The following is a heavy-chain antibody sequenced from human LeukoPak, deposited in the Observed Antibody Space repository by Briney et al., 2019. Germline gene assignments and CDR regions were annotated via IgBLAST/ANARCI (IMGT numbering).Heavy chain of an antibody. CDR3: ARAKKYYYDSSGPTRDF. D-gene: IGHD3-22*01. CDR1: GGTFSSYA. J-gene: IGHJ4*02. CDR2: IIPIFGTA. Sequence: SVKVSCKASGGTFSSYAISWVRQAPGQGLEWMGGIIPIFGTANYAQKFQGRVTITTDESTSTAYMELSSLRSEDTAVYYCARAKKYYYDSSGPTRDFWGRGTLVTVSS. V-gene: IGHV1-69*05.